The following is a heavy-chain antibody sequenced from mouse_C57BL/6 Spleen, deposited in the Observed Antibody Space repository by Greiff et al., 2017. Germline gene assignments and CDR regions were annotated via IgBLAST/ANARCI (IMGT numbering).Heavy chain of an antibody. CDR1: GYTFTSYW. J-gene: IGHJ1*03. CDR3: ARTGIYPYWYFDV. CDR2: INPSNGGT. Sequence: QVQLQQPGTELVKPGASVTLSCKASGYTFTSYWMHWVKQRPGQGLEWIGNINPSNGGTNYNEKFKSKATLTVYKSSSTAYMQLSILTSEDSAVYYCARTGIYPYWYFDVWGTGTTVTVAS. V-gene: IGHV1-53*01.